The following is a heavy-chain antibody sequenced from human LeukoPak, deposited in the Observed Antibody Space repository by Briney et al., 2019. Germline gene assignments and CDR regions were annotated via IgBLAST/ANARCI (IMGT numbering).Heavy chain of an antibody. CDR3: TTELSYYDILTGSYYFDY. V-gene: IGHV3-15*01. CDR1: GFTFSSYA. D-gene: IGHD3-9*01. J-gene: IGHJ4*02. Sequence: GGSLRLSCAASGFTFSSYAMSWVRQAPGKGLEWVGRIKSKTDGGTTDYAAPVKGRFTISRDDSKNTLYLQMNSLKTEDTAVYYCTTELSYYDILTGSYYFDYWGQGTLVTVSS. CDR2: IKSKTDGGTT.